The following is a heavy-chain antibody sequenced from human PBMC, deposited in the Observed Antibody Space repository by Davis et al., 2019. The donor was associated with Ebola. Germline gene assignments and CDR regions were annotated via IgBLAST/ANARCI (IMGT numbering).Heavy chain of an antibody. CDR2: INEDGTEK. CDR3: ARDRGLYGSGTSHEYYYYYGMDV. J-gene: IGHJ6*02. V-gene: IGHV3-7*03. Sequence: GASLKISCAASGFIFSTYWMSWVRQAPGEGLEWVANINEDGTEKYYVDSVKGRFTISRNNAKNSMYLQMNSLRGEDTAVYFCARDRGLYGSGTSHEYYYYYGMDVWGQGTTVTVSS. CDR1: GFIFSTYW. D-gene: IGHD3-10*01.